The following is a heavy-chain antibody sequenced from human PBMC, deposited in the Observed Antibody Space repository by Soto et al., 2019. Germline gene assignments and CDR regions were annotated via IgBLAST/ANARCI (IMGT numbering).Heavy chain of an antibody. J-gene: IGHJ5*02. CDR2: IIPILGIA. D-gene: IGHD1-26*01. CDR1: GGTFSSYT. V-gene: IGHV1-69*02. Sequence: SVKVSCKASGGTFSSYTISWVRQAPGQGIEWMGRIIPILGIANYAQKFQGRVTITADKSTSTAYMELSSLRSEDTAVYYCANEREGSVFDPWGQRTLVTVSS. CDR3: ANEREGSVFDP.